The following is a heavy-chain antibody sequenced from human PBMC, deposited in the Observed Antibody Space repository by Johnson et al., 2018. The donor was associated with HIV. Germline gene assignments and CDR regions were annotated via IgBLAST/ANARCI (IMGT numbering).Heavy chain of an antibody. J-gene: IGHJ3*02. D-gene: IGHD3-10*01. CDR3: ARDRSRHITMLLPEYGAFDI. Sequence: QVQLVESGGGVVQPGRSQRLSCAASGFPFRDSAMHWVRQAPGKGMEWVAVILFDGVYKHYAESVKGRFTISRDNSKNTVYLHMNSLRPEETAVYYCARDRSRHITMLLPEYGAFDIWGQGTVVTVSS. CDR2: ILFDGVYK. V-gene: IGHV3-30*14. CDR1: GFPFRDSA.